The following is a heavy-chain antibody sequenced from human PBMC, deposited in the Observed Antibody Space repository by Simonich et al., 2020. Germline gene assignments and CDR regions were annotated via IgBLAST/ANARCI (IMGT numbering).Heavy chain of an antibody. CDR2: ISRSSSYI. J-gene: IGHJ6*02. V-gene: IGHV3-21*01. D-gene: IGHD6-19*01. Sequence: EVQLVESGGGLVKPGGSLRLSCAASGFTFSSYSMNWVRQAPGKGLEWVSSISRSSSYIYYADSGKGRFTISRDNAKTSLYLQMNSLRAEDTAVYYCARWIAVAGTGAYGMDVWGQGTTVTVSS. CDR1: GFTFSSYS. CDR3: ARWIAVAGTGAYGMDV.